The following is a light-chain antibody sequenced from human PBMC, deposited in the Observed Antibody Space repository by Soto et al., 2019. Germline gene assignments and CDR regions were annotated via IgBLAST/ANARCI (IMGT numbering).Light chain of an antibody. CDR3: QQYNKWPRT. V-gene: IGKV3-15*01. CDR1: QSVSSS. Sequence: ETVMTQSPATLSVSPGERAALSCRASQSVSSSLAWYQQTPGQAPRLLIYDASTRATDIPARFSGSGSGTEFTLTISSLQSEDFAVYYCQQYNKWPRTFGQGTKVEIK. CDR2: DAS. J-gene: IGKJ1*01.